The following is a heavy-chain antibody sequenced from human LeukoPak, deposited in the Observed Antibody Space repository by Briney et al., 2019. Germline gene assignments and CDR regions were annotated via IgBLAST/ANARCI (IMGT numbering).Heavy chain of an antibody. Sequence: GGSLRLSSAAPGFTFSNYGMHWARQAPGKGLERVAFIRFDGSEHSYVDSVKGRFTISSDNAKNSLDLQMNSLRAEDTAVYYCARGQFGIAVAGTAYNWFDPWGQGTLVTVSS. V-gene: IGHV3-30*02. CDR2: IRFDGSEH. D-gene: IGHD6-19*01. J-gene: IGHJ5*02. CDR1: GFTFSNYG. CDR3: ARGQFGIAVAGTAYNWFDP.